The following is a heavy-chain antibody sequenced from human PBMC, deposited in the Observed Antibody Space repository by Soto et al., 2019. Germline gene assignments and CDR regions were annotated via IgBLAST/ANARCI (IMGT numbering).Heavy chain of an antibody. Sequence: GGSLRLSCAASGFTFSSYSMNWVRQAPGKGLEWVGRIKSKTDGGTTDYAAPVKGRFTISRDDSKNTLYLQMNSLKTEDTAVYYCTTGMGYNPGFDYWGQGTLVTVSS. CDR3: TTGMGYNPGFDY. D-gene: IGHD1-1*01. CDR2: IKSKTDGGTT. CDR1: GFTFSSYS. V-gene: IGHV3-15*07. J-gene: IGHJ4*02.